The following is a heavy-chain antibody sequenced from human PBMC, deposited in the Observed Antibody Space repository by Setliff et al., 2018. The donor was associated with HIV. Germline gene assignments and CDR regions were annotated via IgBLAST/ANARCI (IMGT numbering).Heavy chain of an antibody. CDR3: ASDLCNGGSCYSDVFDY. V-gene: IGHV4-59*11. CDR2: ISYTGSP. D-gene: IGHD2-15*01. Sequence: TLSLTCSVSGGSITSHYWTWIRQPPGKGLEWIGVISYTGSPHYNPSLKSRVTMSLDTSKNQFSLTLSSVTAVDTAVYYCASDLCNGGSCYSDVFDYWGQGTLVTVSS. J-gene: IGHJ4*02. CDR1: GGSITSHY.